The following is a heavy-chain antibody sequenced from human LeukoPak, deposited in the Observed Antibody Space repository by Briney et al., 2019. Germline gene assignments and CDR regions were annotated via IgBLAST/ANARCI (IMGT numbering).Heavy chain of an antibody. Sequence: SETLSLTCTVSSDSVSSGSYYWNWIRQPPGKGLEWRGYLSNTGSTNYNPSLKSRLTISVDTSKNQFSLKLSSVTAADTAVYYCARQRNTMVREQLDYWGQGILVTVSS. CDR2: LSNTGST. D-gene: IGHD3-10*01. J-gene: IGHJ4*02. CDR1: SDSVSSGSYY. V-gene: IGHV4-61*01. CDR3: ARQRNTMVREQLDY.